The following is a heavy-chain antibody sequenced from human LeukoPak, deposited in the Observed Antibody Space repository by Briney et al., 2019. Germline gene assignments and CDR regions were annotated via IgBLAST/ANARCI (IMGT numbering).Heavy chain of an antibody. D-gene: IGHD7-27*01. V-gene: IGHV3-23*01. Sequence: GGSLRLSCAASGFTFSSYAMTWVRQAPGKGLEWVSEISGSGESTYYGDSVKGRFTISRDNSKNTLYLQMNSLRAGDTAIYYCAREHWDFDYWGQGALVTVSS. CDR3: AREHWDFDY. CDR1: GFTFSSYA. J-gene: IGHJ4*02. CDR2: ISGSGEST.